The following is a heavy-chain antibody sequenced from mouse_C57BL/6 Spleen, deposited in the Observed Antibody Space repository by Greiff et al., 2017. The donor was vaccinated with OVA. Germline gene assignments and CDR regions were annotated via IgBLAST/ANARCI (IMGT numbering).Heavy chain of an antibody. V-gene: IGHV1-80*01. CDR3: ARDDYDGFAY. J-gene: IGHJ3*01. CDR2: IYPGDGDP. D-gene: IGHD2-4*01. Sequence: QVQLKESGAELVKPGASVKISCKASGYAFSSYWMNWVKQRPGKGLEWIGQIYPGDGDPNYNGKFKGKATLTADKSSSTAYMQLSSLTSEDSAVYFCARDDYDGFAYWGQGTLVTVSA. CDR1: GYAFSSYW.